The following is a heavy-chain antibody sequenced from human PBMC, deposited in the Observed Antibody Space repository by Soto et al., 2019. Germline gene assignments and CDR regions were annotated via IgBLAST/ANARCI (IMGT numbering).Heavy chain of an antibody. CDR2: LQTDGSHP. CDR3: ARGGDPDY. J-gene: IGHJ4*02. Sequence: EVQLVESGGGLVQPGGSLRLSCVASGFKFDYYWMHWVRQAPGGGLMWISRLQTDGSHPAYADSVKGRFTISRDNAKNTLYLQMTTLSVEATAVYYCARGGDPDYWGQGTLVTVSS. CDR1: GFKFDYYW. V-gene: IGHV3-74*01.